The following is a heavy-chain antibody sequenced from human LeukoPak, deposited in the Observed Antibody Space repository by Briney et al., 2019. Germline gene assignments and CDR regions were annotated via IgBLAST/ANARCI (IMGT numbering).Heavy chain of an antibody. V-gene: IGHV1-18*01. J-gene: IGHJ4*02. CDR1: GYTFTSYG. Sequence: VASVKVSCKASGYTFTSYGISWVRQAPGQGLEWMGWISAYNGNTNYAQKLQGRVTMTTDTSTSTAYMELRSLRSDDTAVYYCAREPTGSSGYYFDYWGQGTLVTVSS. CDR2: ISAYNGNT. D-gene: IGHD3-10*01. CDR3: AREPTGSSGYYFDY.